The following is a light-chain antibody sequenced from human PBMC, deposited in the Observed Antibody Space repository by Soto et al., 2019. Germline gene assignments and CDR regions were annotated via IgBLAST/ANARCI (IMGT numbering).Light chain of an antibody. J-gene: IGLJ2*01. CDR3: SSYTTGSPYVV. Sequence: QSALTQPASVSGSPGQSITISCTGTSSDVGGYNHISWYQQHPGKVPQLLIYNVSHRPSGVSNRFSGSKSGNTASLTISGLQAEDEADYHCSSYTTGSPYVVFGGGNKLTVL. CDR1: SSDVGGYNH. CDR2: NVS. V-gene: IGLV2-14*01.